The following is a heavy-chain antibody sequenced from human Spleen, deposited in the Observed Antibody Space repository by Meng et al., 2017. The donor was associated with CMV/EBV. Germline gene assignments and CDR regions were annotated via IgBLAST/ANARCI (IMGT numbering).Heavy chain of an antibody. CDR3: ARDPYCTSTTYYSVGWLDP. CDR1: GFTFSSYA. Sequence: GESLKISCAGSGFTFSSYAMHWVRQAPGKGLEWVAVISDGGNNKYYADSVKGRFTISRDNSKNTLYLQMNSLRTDDTALYYCARDPYCTSTTYYSVGWLDPWGQGTLVTVSS. D-gene: IGHD2-2*01. CDR2: ISDGGNNK. J-gene: IGHJ5*02. V-gene: IGHV3-30*04.